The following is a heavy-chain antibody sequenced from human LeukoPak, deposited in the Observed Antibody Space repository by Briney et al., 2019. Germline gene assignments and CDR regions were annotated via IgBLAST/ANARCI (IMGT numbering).Heavy chain of an antibody. CDR3: ARDNDPYYYDSPGPDY. J-gene: IGHJ4*02. Sequence: SVKVSCKASGGTFSSYAISWVRQAPGQGLEWMGRIIPILGIANYAQKFQGRVTITADKSTSTAYMELSSLRSEDTAVYYCARDNDPYYYDSPGPDYWGQGTLVTVSS. CDR2: IIPILGIA. D-gene: IGHD3-22*01. V-gene: IGHV1-69*04. CDR1: GGTFSSYA.